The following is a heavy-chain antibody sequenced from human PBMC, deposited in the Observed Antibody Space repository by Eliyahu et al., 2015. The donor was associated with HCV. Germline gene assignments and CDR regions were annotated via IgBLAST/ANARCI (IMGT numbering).Heavy chain of an antibody. V-gene: IGHV3-33*01. CDR3: ARDNNGGNVDY. D-gene: IGHD4-23*01. Sequence: WVLQAPGMGMXXGAVIWYDGXNXSYAYSVKGRFTISRDNSKNTLYLQMNSLRAEDTAVYYCARDNNGGNVDYWGQGTLVTVSS. CDR2: IWYDGXNX. J-gene: IGHJ4*02.